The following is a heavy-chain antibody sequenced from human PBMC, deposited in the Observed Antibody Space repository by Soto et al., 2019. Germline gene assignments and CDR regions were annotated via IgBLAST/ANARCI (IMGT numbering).Heavy chain of an antibody. D-gene: IGHD5-18*01. J-gene: IGHJ5*02. Sequence: ASVKVSCKASGYTFTSYGISWVRQAPGQGLEWMGWISAYNGNTNYAQKLQGRVTMTTDTSTSTAYMELRSLRSDDTAVYYCARKSLASGYSYGHVPWFDPWGQGTLVTVSS. V-gene: IGHV1-18*04. CDR2: ISAYNGNT. CDR1: GYTFTSYG. CDR3: ARKSLASGYSYGHVPWFDP.